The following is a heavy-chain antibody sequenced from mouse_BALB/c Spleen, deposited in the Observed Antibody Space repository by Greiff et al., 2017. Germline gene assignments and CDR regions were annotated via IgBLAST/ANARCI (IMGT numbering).Heavy chain of an antibody. CDR1: GFTFSDFY. CDR3: ARDAESSGYPWFAY. V-gene: IGHV7-1*02. J-gene: IGHJ3*01. D-gene: IGHD3-1*01. Sequence: DVMLVESGGGLVQPGGSLRLSCATSGFTFSDFYMEWVRQPPGKRLEWIAASRNKANDYTTEYSASVKGRFIVSRDTSQSILYLQMNALRAEDTAIYYCARDAESSGYPWFAYWGQGTLVTVSA. CDR2: SRNKANDYTT.